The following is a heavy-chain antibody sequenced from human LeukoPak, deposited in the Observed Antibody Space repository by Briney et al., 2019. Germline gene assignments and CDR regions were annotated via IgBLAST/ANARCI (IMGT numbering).Heavy chain of an antibody. J-gene: IGHJ4*02. V-gene: IGHV4-59*08. CDR2: IYFTGNT. CDR3: TRGFLQIDY. CDR1: GGSISSYY. Sequence: PSETLSLTCTVSGGSISSYYWSWIRQPPGKGLEWIGCIYFTGNTNYNPSLESRVTMSVDTSKNQFSLRLNSVTAADTAVYYCTRGFLQIDYWGQGTLVTVSS.